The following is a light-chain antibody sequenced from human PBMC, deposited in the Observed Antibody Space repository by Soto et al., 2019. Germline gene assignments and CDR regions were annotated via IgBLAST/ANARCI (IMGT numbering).Light chain of an antibody. CDR3: CSYAGSYTYV. CDR1: SCDVGGYNY. J-gene: IGLJ1*01. Sequence: QSALTQPRSVSGSPGQSVTISCTGTSCDVGGYNYVSWYQQHPGKAPKLIMYDVSKRPSGVPDRFSGSKSGKTASLTISGLQAEDEAEYYCCSYAGSYTYVFGTETKLTVL. CDR2: DVS. V-gene: IGLV2-11*01.